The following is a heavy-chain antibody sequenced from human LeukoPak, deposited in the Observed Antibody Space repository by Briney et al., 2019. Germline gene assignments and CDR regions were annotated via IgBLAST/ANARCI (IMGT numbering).Heavy chain of an antibody. CDR3: ATEYCTSTSCYNYFQD. CDR2: IKSKSDGGTT. CDR1: GFTFSSAW. Sequence: PGGSLRLSCAASGFTFSSAWMNWVRQAPGKGLEWVGHIKSKSDGGTTDYAAPVKGRFTISRDDSKNTLYLQMNSLKTEDTAVYHCATEYCTSTSCYNYFQDWGQGTVVTVAS. D-gene: IGHD2-2*02. J-gene: IGHJ1*01. V-gene: IGHV3-15*01.